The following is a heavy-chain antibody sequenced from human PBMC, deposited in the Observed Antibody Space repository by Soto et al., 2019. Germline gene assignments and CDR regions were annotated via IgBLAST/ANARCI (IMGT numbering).Heavy chain of an antibody. D-gene: IGHD2-15*01. CDR1: GYTLTELS. CDR2: FDPEDGET. J-gene: IGHJ4*02. Sequence: ASVKVSCKVSGYTLTELSMHWVRQAPGKGLEWMGGFDPEDGETIYAQKFQGRVTMTEDTSTDTAYMELSSLRSEDTAVYYCATVEGYCSGGSCYGFDYWGQGTLVTVSS. V-gene: IGHV1-24*01. CDR3: ATVEGYCSGGSCYGFDY.